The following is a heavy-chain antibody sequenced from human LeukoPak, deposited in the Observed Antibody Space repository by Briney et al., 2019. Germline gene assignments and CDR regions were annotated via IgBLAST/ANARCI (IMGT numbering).Heavy chain of an antibody. CDR1: LDSTTSNF. Sequence: SETLSLTCTVSLDSTTSNFWSWVRQPPGKGLEWIGEIHRSGSPNYNPSLQSRVTISIARSRNQNALALSSVTAADTAVYYCVREILGGFNPGAYWGQGTLVTASS. D-gene: IGHD1-14*01. CDR2: IHRSGSP. J-gene: IGHJ4*02. CDR3: VREILGGFNPGAY. V-gene: IGHV4-4*02.